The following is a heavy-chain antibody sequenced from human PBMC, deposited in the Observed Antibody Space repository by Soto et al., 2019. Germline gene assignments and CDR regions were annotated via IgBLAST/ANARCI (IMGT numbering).Heavy chain of an antibody. CDR1: GIPVSSNY. CDR3: ARDAHYYDASRMDV. V-gene: IGHV3-53*04. CDR2: LHSGGDT. D-gene: IGHD3-3*01. Sequence: EVQLVESGGGLVQPGGSLRLSCAASGIPVSSNYMTWVRQAPGKVLEWVSVLHSGGDTYYANSVKGRFTISRHDSTNTLFLRINRVTPENTAVYYCARDAHYYDASRMDVGGRGTTVTVSS. J-gene: IGHJ6*02.